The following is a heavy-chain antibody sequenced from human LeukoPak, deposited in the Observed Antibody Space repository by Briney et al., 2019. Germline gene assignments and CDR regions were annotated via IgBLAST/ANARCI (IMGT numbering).Heavy chain of an antibody. V-gene: IGHV3-74*01. CDR2: INSDGTST. Sequence: GGSLRLSCAASGFTFSTYWMHWVRHVPGKGLLWVSRINSDGTSTTYADSVKGRFIISRDNAKNTLFLLMNSLRAEDTALYYCVRYSSDWHAVDLWGRGTLVTVSS. J-gene: IGHJ2*01. CDR1: GFTFSTYW. CDR3: VRYSSDWHAVDL. D-gene: IGHD6-19*01.